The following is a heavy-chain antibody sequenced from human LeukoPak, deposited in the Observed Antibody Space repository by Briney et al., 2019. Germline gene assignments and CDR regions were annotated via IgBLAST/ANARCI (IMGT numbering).Heavy chain of an antibody. D-gene: IGHD3-10*01. V-gene: IGHV4-39*01. CDR1: GGSISSSSYY. J-gene: IGHJ4*02. Sequence: SETLSLTCTVSGGSISSSSYYWGWIRQPPGKGLEWIGSIYYSGSTYYNPSLKSRVTISVDTSKNQFSLKLSSVTAADTAVYYCARHGSLNIGRVWGYGSGSYYAIDYWGQGTLVTVSS. CDR3: ARHGSLNIGRVWGYGSGSYYAIDY. CDR2: IYYSGST.